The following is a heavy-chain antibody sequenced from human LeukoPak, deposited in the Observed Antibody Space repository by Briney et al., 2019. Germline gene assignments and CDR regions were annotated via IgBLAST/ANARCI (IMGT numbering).Heavy chain of an antibody. J-gene: IGHJ6*02. CDR2: IYYSGST. V-gene: IGHV4-59*01. Sequence: SETLSLTCTVSGGSISSYYWSWIRQPPGKGLEWTGYIYYSGSTNYNPSLKSRVTISVDTSKNQFSLKLSSVTAADTAVYYCARDLGDCSSTSCYGRYYYYGMDVWGQGTTVTVSS. D-gene: IGHD2-2*01. CDR1: GGSISSYY. CDR3: ARDLGDCSSTSCYGRYYYYGMDV.